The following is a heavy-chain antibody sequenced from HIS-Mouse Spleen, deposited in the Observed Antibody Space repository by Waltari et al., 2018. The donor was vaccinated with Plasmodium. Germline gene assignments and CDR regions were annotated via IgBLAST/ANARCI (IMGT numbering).Heavy chain of an antibody. CDR1: GGSISRSSYY. J-gene: IGHJ4*02. V-gene: IGHV4-39*01. Sequence: QLQLQESGPGLVKPSATLSLTCTFSGGSISRSSYYWGWIRQPTGKGLEWIGSIYYSGSTYYNPSLKSRVTISVDTSKNQFSLKLSSVTAADTAVYYCARRGGSYYYFDYWGQGTLVTVSS. CDR3: ARRGGSYYYFDY. D-gene: IGHD1-26*01. CDR2: IYYSGST.